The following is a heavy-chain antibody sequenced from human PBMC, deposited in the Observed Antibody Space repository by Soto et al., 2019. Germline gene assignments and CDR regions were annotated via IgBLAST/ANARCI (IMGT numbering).Heavy chain of an antibody. D-gene: IGHD2-15*01. V-gene: IGHV4-59*01. J-gene: IGHJ4*02. CDR1: GGSISSYY. Sequence: PSETLSLTCTVSGGSISSYYWSWIRQPPGKGLEWIGYIYYSGSTNYNPSLKSRVTISVDTSKNQLSLKLSSVTAADTAVYYCARDRDYCSGGSCYRYFDYWGQGTLVTVSS. CDR2: IYYSGST. CDR3: ARDRDYCSGGSCYRYFDY.